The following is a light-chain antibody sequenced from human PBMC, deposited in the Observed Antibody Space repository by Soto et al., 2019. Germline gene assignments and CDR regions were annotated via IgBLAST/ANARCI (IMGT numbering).Light chain of an antibody. CDR3: SSYTDSSNYV. CDR1: ISDLAIYNY. CDR2: QVT. J-gene: IGLJ1*01. Sequence: SVLTQPASVSGSRGQSITISCTGTISDLAIYNYVSWYQQQPGKAPKLMIYQVTNRPSGVSNRFSGSRSGNTASLASSGLQAEDEADYYCSSYTDSSNYVFGTGTKVTVL. V-gene: IGLV2-14*01.